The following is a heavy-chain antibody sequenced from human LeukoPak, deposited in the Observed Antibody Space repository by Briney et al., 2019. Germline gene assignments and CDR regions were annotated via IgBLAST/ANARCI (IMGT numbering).Heavy chain of an antibody. V-gene: IGHV3-66*01. CDR3: ARDQNSGYDSDYYYYGMDV. J-gene: IGHJ6*02. CDR1: GFTVSSNY. D-gene: IGHD5-12*01. Sequence: GGSLRLSCAASGFTVSSNYMSWVRQAPGKGLERVSVIYSGGSTYYADSVKGRFTISRDNSKNTLYLQMNSLRAEDTAVYYCARDQNSGYDSDYYYYGMDVWGQGTTVTVSS. CDR2: IYSGGST.